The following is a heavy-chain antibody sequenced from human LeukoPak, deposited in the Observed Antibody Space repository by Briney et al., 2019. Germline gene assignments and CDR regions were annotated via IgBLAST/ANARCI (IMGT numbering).Heavy chain of an antibody. V-gene: IGHV3-23*01. CDR3: AKGGYYDSPQDP. D-gene: IGHD3-22*01. CDR1: GFTFSSYA. Sequence: PGGSLRLSCAASGFTFSSYAISWVRQAAGKWLEWVSAISGSGGSTYYADVVKGRFTIYRDNSQNTLYLQMAGLRAEDTAVYYCAKGGYYDSPQDPWGQGTLVTVSS. J-gene: IGHJ5*02. CDR2: ISGSGGST.